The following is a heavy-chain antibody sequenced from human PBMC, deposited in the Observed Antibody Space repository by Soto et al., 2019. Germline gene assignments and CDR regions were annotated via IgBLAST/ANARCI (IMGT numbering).Heavy chain of an antibody. CDR3: AKASFYGDYAFAPHLGCYYYYGMDV. CDR2: ISGSGGST. J-gene: IGHJ6*02. V-gene: IGHV3-23*01. D-gene: IGHD4-17*01. Sequence: GGSLRLSCAASGFTFSSYAMSWVRQAPGKGLEWVSAISGSGGSTYYADSVKGRFTISRDNSKNTLYLQMNSLRAEDTAVYYCAKASFYGDYAFAPHLGCYYYYGMDVWGQGTTVTVSS. CDR1: GFTFSSYA.